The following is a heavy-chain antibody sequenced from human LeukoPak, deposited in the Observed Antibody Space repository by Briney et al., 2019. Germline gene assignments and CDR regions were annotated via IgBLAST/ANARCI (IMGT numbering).Heavy chain of an antibody. CDR3: ARDNQGLVGY. D-gene: IGHD1-26*01. CDR1: CYTFTNYG. CDR2: ISPYSGNT. Sequence: GASAKVICKASCYTFTNYGIIGVRQPPGQGLDWLGWISPYSGNTDFAQKLPGRVILTTDTSTSTAYMEMGSLRSDDTAVNYCARDNQGLVGYWGQGTLVTVSS. J-gene: IGHJ4*02. V-gene: IGHV1-18*01.